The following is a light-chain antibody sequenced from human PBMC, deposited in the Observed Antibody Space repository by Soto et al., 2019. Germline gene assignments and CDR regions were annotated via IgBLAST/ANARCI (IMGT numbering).Light chain of an antibody. CDR3: QQYNNWPPIT. Sequence: EIVLTQSPGTLSLSPGERATLSCRASQSVGSNLAWYQQKPGQAPRLLIYGASTRATGIPARFSGGGSGTEFTLTISSLQSEDFGLYYCQQYNNWPPITFGQGTRLEIK. CDR2: GAS. J-gene: IGKJ5*01. V-gene: IGKV3D-15*01. CDR1: QSVGSN.